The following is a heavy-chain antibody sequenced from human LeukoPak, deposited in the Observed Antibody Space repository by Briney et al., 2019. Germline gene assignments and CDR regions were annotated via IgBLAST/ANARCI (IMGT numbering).Heavy chain of an antibody. V-gene: IGHV1-2*02. D-gene: IGHD3-10*01. CDR2: INPNSGGT. J-gene: IGHJ4*02. Sequence: ASEKVSCKASGYTFTGYYMHWVRQASGQGLEWMGWINPNSGGTNYAQKFQGRVTMTRDTSISTAYMELSRLRSDDTAVYYCARGLVAFGELSQYWGQGTLVTVSS. CDR1: GYTFTGYY. CDR3: ARGLVAFGELSQY.